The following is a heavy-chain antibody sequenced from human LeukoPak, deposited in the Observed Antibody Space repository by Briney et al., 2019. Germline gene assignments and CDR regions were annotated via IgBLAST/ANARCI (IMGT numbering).Heavy chain of an antibody. J-gene: IGHJ3*02. CDR3: ARDSLLYYYDSSGYISHAFDI. V-gene: IGHV4-59*01. Sequence: PSETLSLTCTVSGGSISSYYWSWIRQPPGKGLEWTGYIYYSGSTNYNPSLKSRVTISVDTSKNQFSLKLSSVAAADTAVYYCARDSLLYYYDSSGYISHAFDIWGQGTMVTVSS. CDR2: IYYSGST. D-gene: IGHD3-22*01. CDR1: GGSISSYY.